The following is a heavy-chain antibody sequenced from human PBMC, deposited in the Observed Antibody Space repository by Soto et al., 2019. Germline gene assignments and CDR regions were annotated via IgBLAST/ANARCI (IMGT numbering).Heavy chain of an antibody. Sequence: QVQLVQSGAEVKKPGASVKVSCKASGYSFTSYGISWVRQAPGQGLEWMGWISAYNGNTNYAQKFQGRVSMTTNTHPSTAYMDLRSLSSDDTAVYYCAREAVGADSAEYFQHWGQGTLVTVSS. CDR1: GYSFTSYG. V-gene: IGHV1-18*04. J-gene: IGHJ1*01. D-gene: IGHD1-26*01. CDR2: ISAYNGNT. CDR3: AREAVGADSAEYFQH.